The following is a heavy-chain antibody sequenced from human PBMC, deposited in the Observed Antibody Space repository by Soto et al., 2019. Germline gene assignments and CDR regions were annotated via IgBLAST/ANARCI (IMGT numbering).Heavy chain of an antibody. V-gene: IGHV5-51*01. CDR2: IYPGDSDT. Sequence: GESLKISCKTSGYSFTSYLIGWVRQMPGKGLEWMGIIYPGDSDTRYSPSFKGQVTISADRSISTAYLQWGSLKASDTAMYYCARHMIRGVLTTNFDYWGQGTLVTVSS. J-gene: IGHJ4*02. CDR3: ARHMIRGVLTTNFDY. D-gene: IGHD3-10*01. CDR1: GYSFTSYL.